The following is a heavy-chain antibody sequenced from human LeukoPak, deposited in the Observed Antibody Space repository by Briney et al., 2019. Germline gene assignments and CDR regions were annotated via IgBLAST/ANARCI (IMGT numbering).Heavy chain of an antibody. J-gene: IGHJ4*02. D-gene: IGHD3-10*01. CDR3: ARLSIIKYRPEGYFDH. CDR1: GFAFSESY. V-gene: IGHV3-11*04. Sequence: GGSLRLSCAASGFAFSESYMSWIRQAPGKGLEWTSYMDGSGEIIHYASSVRGRFTISRDNAKESLYLQMNSLRAEDTALYYCARLSIIKYRPEGYFDHWGQGTLATVSS. CDR2: MDGSGEII.